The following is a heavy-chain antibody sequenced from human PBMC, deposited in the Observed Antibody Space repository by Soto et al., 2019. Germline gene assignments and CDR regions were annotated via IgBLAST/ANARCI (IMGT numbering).Heavy chain of an antibody. Sequence: EVQLVESGGGLVKPGGSLRLSCAASGFTFSSYSMNWVRQAPGKGLEWVSSISSSSSYIYYADSVKGRFTISRDKANNSLYLQMNSLRAEDTAVYYWARDRRTVTYYYYCGMDVWGQGTTVTVSS. J-gene: IGHJ6*02. D-gene: IGHD4-17*01. CDR2: ISSSSSYI. CDR1: GFTFSSYS. V-gene: IGHV3-21*01. CDR3: ARDRRTVTYYYYCGMDV.